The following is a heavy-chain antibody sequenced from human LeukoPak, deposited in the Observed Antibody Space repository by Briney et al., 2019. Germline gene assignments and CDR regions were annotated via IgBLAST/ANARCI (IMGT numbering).Heavy chain of an antibody. V-gene: IGHV4-31*03. Sequence: SETLSLTCTVSGGSISSGGYYWSWIRQHPGKGLEWIGYIYYSGSTYYNPSLKSRVTISVDTSKSQFSLKLSSVTAADTAVYYCARSITIFGADAFDIWGQGTMVTVSS. CDR2: IYYSGST. J-gene: IGHJ3*02. D-gene: IGHD3-3*01. CDR1: GGSISSGGYY. CDR3: ARSITIFGADAFDI.